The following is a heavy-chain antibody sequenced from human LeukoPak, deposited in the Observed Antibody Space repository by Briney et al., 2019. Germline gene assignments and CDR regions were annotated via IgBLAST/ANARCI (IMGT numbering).Heavy chain of an antibody. CDR2: ISSSSSYI. V-gene: IGHV3-21*01. D-gene: IGHD3-10*01. CDR3: ARYDLVGSGSYNY. Sequence: GGSLRLSCAASGFTFSSYSMNWVRQAPGKGLEWVASISSSSSYIYYADSVKGRFTISRDNAKNSLYLQMNSLRAEDTAVYYCARYDLVGSGSYNYWAQGTLVTVSS. J-gene: IGHJ4*02. CDR1: GFTFSSYS.